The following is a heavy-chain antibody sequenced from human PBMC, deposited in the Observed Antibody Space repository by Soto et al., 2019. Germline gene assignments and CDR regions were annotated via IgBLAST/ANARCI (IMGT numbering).Heavy chain of an antibody. Sequence: EVQLVESGGGLVQPGGSLRLSCAASGFTFSSYWMHWVRQAPGKGLVWVSRINSDGSSTSYADSVKGRFTISRDNAKNTLYVQMNSLRAEDTAVYYCARVWIAANGMDVWGRGTTVTVSS. D-gene: IGHD5-12*01. J-gene: IGHJ6*02. CDR1: GFTFSSYW. CDR3: ARVWIAANGMDV. CDR2: INSDGSST. V-gene: IGHV3-74*01.